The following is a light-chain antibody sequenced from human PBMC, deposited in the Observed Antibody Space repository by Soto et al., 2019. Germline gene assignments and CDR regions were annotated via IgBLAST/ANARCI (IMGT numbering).Light chain of an antibody. V-gene: IGKV3-15*01. CDR3: QQRSNWPPIT. CDR2: DVS. Sequence: EIVMTQSPATLSVSPGERATLSCRAGQGVTTNFAWYQQKSGQSPRLLIYDVSIRATGVPARFSGTGSETDFTLTISGLQSEDSAVYFCQQRSNWPPITFGQGTRLEIK. CDR1: QGVTTN. J-gene: IGKJ5*01.